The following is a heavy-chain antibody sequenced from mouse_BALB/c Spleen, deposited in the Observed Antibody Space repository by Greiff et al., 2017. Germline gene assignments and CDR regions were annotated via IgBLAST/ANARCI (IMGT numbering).Heavy chain of an antibody. D-gene: IGHD4-1*01. CDR3: ARDKVLGRENYFDY. CDR2: IWAGGST. V-gene: IGHV2-9*02. J-gene: IGHJ2*01. Sequence: VKLVESGPGLVAPSQSLSITCTVSGFSLTSYGVHWVRQPPGKGLEWLGVIWAGGSTNYNSALMSRLSISKDNSKSQVFLKMNSLQTDDTAMYYCARDKVLGRENYFDYWGQGTTLTVSS. CDR1: GFSLTSYG.